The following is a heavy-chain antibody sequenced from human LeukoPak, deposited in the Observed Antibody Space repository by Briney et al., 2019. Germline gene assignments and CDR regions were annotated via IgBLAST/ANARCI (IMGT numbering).Heavy chain of an antibody. CDR1: GYALTELS. J-gene: IGHJ2*01. CDR3: ARVVWDCSGGSCYSEATRQGDWYFDL. CDR2: INPSGGST. D-gene: IGHD2-15*01. V-gene: IGHV1-46*01. Sequence: GASVKVSCKVSGYALTELSTHWVRQAPGQGLEWMGIINPSGGSTSYAQKFQGRVTMTRDTSTSTVYMELSSLRSEDTAVYYCARVVWDCSGGSCYSEATRQGDWYFDLWGRGTLVTVSS.